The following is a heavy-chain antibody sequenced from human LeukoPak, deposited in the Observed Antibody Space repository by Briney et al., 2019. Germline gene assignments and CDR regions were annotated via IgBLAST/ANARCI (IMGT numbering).Heavy chain of an antibody. D-gene: IGHD3-10*01. Sequence: GGSLRLSCADSGFTFSDAWMSWVRQAPGWGLEWVGRIKSKTDGAATDYAAPVKGRFTISRDDSKNTLFLQMNSLRTEDTAVYYCATATMIRGVSDYWGQGTLVTVSS. CDR1: GFTFSDAW. CDR2: IKSKTDGAAT. J-gene: IGHJ4*02. CDR3: ATATMIRGVSDY. V-gene: IGHV3-15*01.